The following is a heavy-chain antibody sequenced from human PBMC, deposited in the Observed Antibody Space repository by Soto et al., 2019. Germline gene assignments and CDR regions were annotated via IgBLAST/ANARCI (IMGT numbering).Heavy chain of an antibody. Sequence: QVQLQQWGAGLLKPSETLSLTCAVYGGSFSGYYWSWIRQPPGKGLEWIGEINHSGSTNYNPSLKSRVTIYVDTSKNQFALKLSSVTAADTAVYYCASRVAAAGTGLYYYGMDVWGQGTTVTVSS. J-gene: IGHJ6*02. D-gene: IGHD6-13*01. V-gene: IGHV4-34*01. CDR3: ASRVAAAGTGLYYYGMDV. CDR1: GGSFSGYY. CDR2: INHSGST.